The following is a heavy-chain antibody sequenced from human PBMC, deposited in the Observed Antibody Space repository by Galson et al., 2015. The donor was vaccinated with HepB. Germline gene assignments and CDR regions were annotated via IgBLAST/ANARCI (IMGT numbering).Heavy chain of an antibody. CDR3: ARDGGGSGWYIWYLDY. V-gene: IGHV6-1*01. J-gene: IGHJ4*02. CDR1: GDSVSSHSAA. D-gene: IGHD6-19*01. Sequence: CAISGDSVSSHSAAWNWIRQSPSRGLEWLGGTYYRSKWYNDYAVSVKSRITINPDTSKNQFSLQLNSVTPEDTAVYYCARDGGGSGWYIWYLDYWGQGTLVTVSS. CDR2: TYYRSKWYN.